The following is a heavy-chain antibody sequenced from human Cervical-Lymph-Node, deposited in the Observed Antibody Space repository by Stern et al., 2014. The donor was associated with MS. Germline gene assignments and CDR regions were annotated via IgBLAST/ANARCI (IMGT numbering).Heavy chain of an antibody. Sequence: QVQLVQSGAEVKKPGASVKVSCKTSGYIFTGYYIHWVRQAPGQGLEWMAWIKPNTGGTKYAQKFQGRVTMSRDTSISTAYVELSSLTSDDTAVYYRARDQRGITIFGVVTDYYYLGMDVWGQGTTVTVSS. J-gene: IGHJ6*02. CDR3: ARDQRGITIFGVVTDYYYLGMDV. CDR1: GYIFTGYY. D-gene: IGHD3-3*01. CDR2: IKPNTGGT. V-gene: IGHV1-2*02.